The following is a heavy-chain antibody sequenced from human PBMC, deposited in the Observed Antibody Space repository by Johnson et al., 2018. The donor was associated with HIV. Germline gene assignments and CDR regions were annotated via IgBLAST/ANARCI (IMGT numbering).Heavy chain of an antibody. Sequence: QVQLVESGGGVVQPGRSLRLSCAASGFTFSTYAMHWVRQAPGKGLEWVALISYDGSDKYYADSVKGRFTFSRDNSKNTVFLQMNSLTAEDTAVYYCAKAPGQITLDAFDFWGQGTMVTVSS. J-gene: IGHJ3*01. CDR1: GFTFSTYA. CDR3: AKAPGQITLDAFDF. V-gene: IGHV3-30*18. CDR2: ISYDGSDK. D-gene: IGHD3-10*01.